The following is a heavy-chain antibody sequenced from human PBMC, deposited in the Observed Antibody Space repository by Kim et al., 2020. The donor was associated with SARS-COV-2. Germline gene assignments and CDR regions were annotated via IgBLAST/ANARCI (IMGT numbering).Heavy chain of an antibody. CDR1: GFTFSSYA. CDR3: ANVIVATSYFDY. J-gene: IGHJ4*02. V-gene: IGHV3-23*01. CDR2: ISGSGGST. D-gene: IGHD5-12*01. Sequence: GGSLRLSCAASGFTFSSYAMSWVRQAPGKGLEWVSAISGSGGSTYYADSVKGRFTISRDNSENTLYLQMNSLRAEDTAVYYCANVIVATSYFDYWGQGTLVTVSS.